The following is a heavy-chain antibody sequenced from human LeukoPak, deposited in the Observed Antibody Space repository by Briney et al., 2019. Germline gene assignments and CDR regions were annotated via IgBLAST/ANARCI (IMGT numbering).Heavy chain of an antibody. Sequence: GESLKISCKGSRYRFTNYWIGWVRQMPGKGLEWMGNIYPGDSDARYSPSFQGQVTFSVDKSISTAYLQWSSLKASDTAMYYCTRRRFEQLDLDYWGQGTLVTVSS. CDR1: RYRFTNYW. V-gene: IGHV5-51*01. J-gene: IGHJ4*02. D-gene: IGHD6-13*01. CDR3: TRRRFEQLDLDY. CDR2: IYPGDSDA.